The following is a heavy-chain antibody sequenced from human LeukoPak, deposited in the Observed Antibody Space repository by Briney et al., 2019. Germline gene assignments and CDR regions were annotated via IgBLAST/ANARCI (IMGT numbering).Heavy chain of an antibody. J-gene: IGHJ3*02. V-gene: IGHV3-21*01. Sequence: GGSLRLSCAASGFTFSSYSMNWVRQAPGKGLEWVSSISSSSSYIYYADSVKGRFTISRDNAKNSLYLQMNSLRAEDTAVYYCARDQADIVVVVAATAFDIWGQGTMVTVSS. CDR3: ARDQADIVVVVAATAFDI. CDR1: GFTFSSYS. CDR2: ISSSSSYI. D-gene: IGHD2-15*01.